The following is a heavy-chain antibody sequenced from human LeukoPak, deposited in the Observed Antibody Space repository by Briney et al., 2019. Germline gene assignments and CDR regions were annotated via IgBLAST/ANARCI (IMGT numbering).Heavy chain of an antibody. Sequence: QSGGPVRLFCAASGFTLSDYYVSWLRQAPGKGLEWVSYISSSGSTIYYADSVKGRFTISRDNAKNSLYLQMNSLRAEDTAVYYCASSEVRAFDYWGQGTLVTVSS. J-gene: IGHJ4*02. CDR1: GFTLSDYY. CDR2: ISSSGSTI. CDR3: ASSEVRAFDY. V-gene: IGHV3-11*01. D-gene: IGHD6-25*01.